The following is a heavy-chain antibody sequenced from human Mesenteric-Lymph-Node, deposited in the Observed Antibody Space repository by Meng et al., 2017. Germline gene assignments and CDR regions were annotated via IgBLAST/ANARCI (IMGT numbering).Heavy chain of an antibody. V-gene: IGHV3-21*01. CDR2: ISSSSSYI. CDR1: GFTFSDYY. J-gene: IGHJ6*02. D-gene: IGHD2-2*01. Sequence: GESLKISCAASGFTFSDYYMSWVRQAPGKGLEWVSSISSSSSYIYYADSVKGRFTISRDNAKNSLYLQMNSLRAEDTAVYYCAHPSYCSSTSCYAGRHGMDVWGQGTTVTVSS. CDR3: AHPSYCSSTSCYAGRHGMDV.